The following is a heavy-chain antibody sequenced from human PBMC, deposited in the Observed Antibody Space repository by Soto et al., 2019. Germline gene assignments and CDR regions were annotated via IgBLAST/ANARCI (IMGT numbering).Heavy chain of an antibody. D-gene: IGHD5-18*01. CDR2: MNPNSGNT. CDR3: ARAPSGYNYVQFAY. J-gene: IGHJ4*02. CDR1: GYTFTSYD. Sequence: ASVKVSCKASGYTFTSYDINWVRQATGQGLEWMGWMNPNSGNTGYAQKFQGRVTMTRNTSISTAYMELSSLRSEDTAVYYCARAPSGYNYVQFAYWGQGTLVTVSS. V-gene: IGHV1-8*01.